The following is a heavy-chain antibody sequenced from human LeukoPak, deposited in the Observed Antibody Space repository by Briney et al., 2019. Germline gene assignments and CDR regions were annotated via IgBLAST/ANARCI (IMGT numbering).Heavy chain of an antibody. CDR3: ARAPPYDFWNP. Sequence: GGSLRLSCAASGFTFSSYSVNWVRQAPGKGLEWVSSISSSSSYIYYADSVKGRFTISRDNAKNSLYLQMNSLRAEDTAVYYCARAPPYDFWNPWGQGTLVTVSS. CDR1: GFTFSSYS. V-gene: IGHV3-21*01. D-gene: IGHD3-3*01. CDR2: ISSSSSYI. J-gene: IGHJ5*02.